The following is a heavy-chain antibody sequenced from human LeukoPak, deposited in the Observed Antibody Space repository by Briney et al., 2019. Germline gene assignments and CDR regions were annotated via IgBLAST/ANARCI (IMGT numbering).Heavy chain of an antibody. D-gene: IGHD4-17*01. CDR1: GFTFSSYS. J-gene: IGHJ4*02. CDR2: IKQDGSEK. Sequence: GGSLRLSCAASGFTFSSYSMNWVRQAPGKGLEWVANIKQDGSEKYYVDSVKGRFTISRDNAKNSLYLQMNSLRAEDTAVYYCAREGPSVTPYYWGQGTLVTVSS. V-gene: IGHV3-7*01. CDR3: AREGPSVTPYY.